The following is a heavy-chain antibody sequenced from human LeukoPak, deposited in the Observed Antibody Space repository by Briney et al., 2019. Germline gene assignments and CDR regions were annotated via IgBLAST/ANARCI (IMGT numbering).Heavy chain of an antibody. Sequence: SETLSLTCAVYGGSFSGYYWSWIRQPPGKGLEWIGEINHSGSTNYNPSLKSRVTISVDTSKNQFSLKLSSVTAADTAVYYCARGGYSGYAPDYWGQGTLVTVSS. CDR3: ARGGYSGYAPDY. V-gene: IGHV4-34*01. CDR2: INHSGST. J-gene: IGHJ4*02. D-gene: IGHD5-12*01. CDR1: GGSFSGYY.